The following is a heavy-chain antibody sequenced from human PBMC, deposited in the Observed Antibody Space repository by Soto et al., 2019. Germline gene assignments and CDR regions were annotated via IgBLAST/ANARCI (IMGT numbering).Heavy chain of an antibody. V-gene: IGHV4-34*01. Sequence: QEQLQQWGAGLLKPSETLSLTCAVYGGFVSSGNYYWSWIRQPPGKGLEWIGEMSHSGGTHFNPFRKSRVTISVATTKNQFSLQMSSVTAADTALYYCARVERGTATTVVDAFDIWGPGTMVTVSS. CDR3: ARVERGTATTVVDAFDI. D-gene: IGHD1-1*01. J-gene: IGHJ3*02. CDR1: GGFVSSGNYY. CDR2: MSHSGGT.